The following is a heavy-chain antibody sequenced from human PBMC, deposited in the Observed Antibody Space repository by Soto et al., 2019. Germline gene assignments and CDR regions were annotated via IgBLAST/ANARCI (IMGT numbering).Heavy chain of an antibody. CDR3: ARRSYYYDSSGYYYIYYYGMDV. CDR1: GYSFTSYW. V-gene: IGHV5-10-1*01. CDR2: IDPSDSYT. Sequence: GESLKISCKGSGYSFTSYWISWVRQMPGKGLEWMGRIDPSDSYTNYSPSFQGHVTISADKSISTAYLQWSSLKASDTAMYYCARRSYYYDSSGYYYIYYYGMDVWGQGTTVTVS. J-gene: IGHJ6*02. D-gene: IGHD3-22*01.